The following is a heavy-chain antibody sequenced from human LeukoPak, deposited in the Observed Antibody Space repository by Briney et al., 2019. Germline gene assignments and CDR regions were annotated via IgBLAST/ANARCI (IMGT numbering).Heavy chain of an antibody. V-gene: IGHV1-8*01. J-gene: IGHJ4*02. CDR3: ASWSSWSTSRGSFDY. CDR2: MNPNSGNT. Sequence: ASVKVSCKASGYTFTSYDINWVRRATGQGLEWMGWMNPNSGNTGYAQKFQGRVTMTRNTSISTAYMELSSLRSEDTAVYYCASWSSWSTSRGSFDYWGQGTLVTVSS. CDR1: GYTFTSYD. D-gene: IGHD2-2*01.